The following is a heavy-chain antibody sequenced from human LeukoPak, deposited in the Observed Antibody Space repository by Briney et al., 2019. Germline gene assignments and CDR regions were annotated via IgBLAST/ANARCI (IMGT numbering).Heavy chain of an antibody. V-gene: IGHV4-31*03. CDR3: ARDLGDGYLANDY. Sequence: SETLSLTCTVSGGSISSGAYYWSWIRQHPGKGLEWIGYFYYSGSTYYNPSLKSRVTISVDTSKNQFSLDLSSVAAADTAVYYCARDLGDGYLANDYWGQGTLVTVSS. CDR2: FYYSGST. D-gene: IGHD5-24*01. J-gene: IGHJ4*02. CDR1: GGSISSGAYY.